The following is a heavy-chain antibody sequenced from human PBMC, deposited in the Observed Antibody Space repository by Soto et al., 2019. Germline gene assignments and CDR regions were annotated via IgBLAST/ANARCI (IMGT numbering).Heavy chain of an antibody. J-gene: IGHJ6*02. CDR1: GYTFTSYY. CDR3: AREGYSSSWSKTNSYYGMDV. D-gene: IGHD6-13*01. CDR2: INPSGGST. Sequence: ASMKFSCTTSGYTFTSYYMHLVRQAPGQGLEWMGIINPSGGSTSYAQKFQGRVTMTRDTSTSTVYMELSSLRSEDTAVYYCAREGYSSSWSKTNSYYGMDVWGQGTTVTVSS. V-gene: IGHV1-46*01.